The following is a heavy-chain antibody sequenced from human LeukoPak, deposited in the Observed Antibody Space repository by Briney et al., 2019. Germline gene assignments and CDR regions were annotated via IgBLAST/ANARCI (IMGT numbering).Heavy chain of an antibody. V-gene: IGHV4-34*01. J-gene: IGHJ5*02. CDR1: GGSFSGYY. D-gene: IGHD3-10*01. CDR3: ARGFYYYGSGSYGRNWFDP. Sequence: SETLSLTCAVYGGSFSGYYWSWIRRPPGKGLEWIGEINHSGSTNYNPSLKSRVTISVDTSKNQFSLKLSSVTAADTAVYYCARGFYYYGSGSYGRNWFDPWGQGTLVTVSS. CDR2: INHSGST.